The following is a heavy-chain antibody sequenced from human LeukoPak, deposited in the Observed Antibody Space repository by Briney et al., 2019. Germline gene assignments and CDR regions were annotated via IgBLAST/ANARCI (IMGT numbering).Heavy chain of an antibody. D-gene: IGHD2-21*02. CDR1: GFIVTNNY. J-gene: IGHJ4*02. Sequence: PGGSLRLSCAVSGFIVTNNYMSWVRQAPGKGLEYISVIYSGGGTFYSNSVKGRFTISRDNSKNTLYLQMNSLRAEDTAVYYCAREPPFCGRDCRSLSDYWGQGALVTVSS. CDR3: AREPPFCGRDCRSLSDY. CDR2: IYSGGGT. V-gene: IGHV3-53*01.